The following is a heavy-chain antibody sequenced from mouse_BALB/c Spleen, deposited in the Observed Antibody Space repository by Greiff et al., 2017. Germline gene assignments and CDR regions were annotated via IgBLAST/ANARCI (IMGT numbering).Heavy chain of an antibody. Sequence: EVQLQESGPGLVKPSQSLSLTCTVTGYSITSDYAWNWIRQFPGNKLEWMGYISYSGSTSYNPSLKSRISITRDTSKNQFFLQLNSVTTEDTATYYCARLLLRLYYFDYWGQGTTLTVSS. CDR3: ARLLLRLYYFDY. J-gene: IGHJ2*01. CDR2: ISYSGST. V-gene: IGHV3-2*02. D-gene: IGHD1-1*01. CDR1: GYSITSDYA.